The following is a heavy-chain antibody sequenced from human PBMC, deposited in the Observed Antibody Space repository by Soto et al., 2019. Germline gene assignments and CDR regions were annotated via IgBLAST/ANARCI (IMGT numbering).Heavy chain of an antibody. V-gene: IGHV3-11*04. D-gene: IGHD3-22*01. CDR1: GFTFSDYY. CDR2: ISSSSGSI. CDR3: ARGRYYDSSGWEAFDI. J-gene: IGHJ3*02. Sequence: GGSLRLSCAASGFTFSDYYMSWIRQAPGKGLEWVSYISSSSGSIYYADSVKGRFTISRDNAKNSLYLQMNSLRAEDTAVYYCARGRYYDSSGWEAFDIWGQGTMVTVSS.